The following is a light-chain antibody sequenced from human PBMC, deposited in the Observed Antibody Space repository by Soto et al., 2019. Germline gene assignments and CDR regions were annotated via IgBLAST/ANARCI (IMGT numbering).Light chain of an antibody. CDR3: QAWDGNTVV. CDR1: KLGDKY. Sequence: SYELTQPPSVSVSPGQTASITCSGDKLGDKYVCWYHQKPGQSPVLVIYQDRKRPSGIPERFSGSHSGNTATLTISETQAMDEGDYYCQAWDGNTVVFGGGTKLTV. J-gene: IGLJ2*01. CDR2: QDR. V-gene: IGLV3-1*01.